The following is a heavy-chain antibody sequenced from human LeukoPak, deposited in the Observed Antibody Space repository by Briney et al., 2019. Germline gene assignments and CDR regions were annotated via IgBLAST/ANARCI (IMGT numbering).Heavy chain of an antibody. Sequence: ASVKVSCKASGGTFSSYAISWVRQAPGQGLEWMGIINPSGGSTSYAQKFQGRVTMTRDTSTSTVYMELSSLRSEDTAVYYCARGPRFEPDYWGQGTLVTVSS. J-gene: IGHJ4*02. CDR2: INPSGGST. CDR3: ARGPRFEPDY. D-gene: IGHD5-12*01. CDR1: GGTFSSYA. V-gene: IGHV1-46*01.